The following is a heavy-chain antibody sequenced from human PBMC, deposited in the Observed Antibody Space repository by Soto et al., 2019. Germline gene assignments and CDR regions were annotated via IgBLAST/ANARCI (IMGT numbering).Heavy chain of an antibody. D-gene: IGHD3-10*01. J-gene: IGHJ5*02. CDR3: ARGRPYDGSVKDRGSGWFDP. V-gene: IGHV4-34*01. CDR1: GGSFSGYY. CDR2: INHSGSN. Sequence: QVQLQQWGAGLLKPSETLSLTCAVYGGSFSGYYWRWIRQPPGKGLEWIGEINHSGSNNYNPSLSTRFTRSLDPSQKYCTMKLSSVTAADTAVYYCARGRPYDGSVKDRGSGWFDPWGKGTLVTVSS.